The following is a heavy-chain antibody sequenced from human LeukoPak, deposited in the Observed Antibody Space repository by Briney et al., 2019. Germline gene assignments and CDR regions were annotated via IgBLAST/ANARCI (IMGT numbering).Heavy chain of an antibody. J-gene: IGHJ4*02. CDR3: ARGAQHGVYDSSGYFDY. D-gene: IGHD3-22*01. V-gene: IGHV4-34*01. CDR2: INHSGST. Sequence: PSETLSLTCAVYGGSFSGYYWSWIRQPPGKGLEWIGEINHSGSTNYNPSLKSRVTISVDTSNNQFSLKLSSVTAADTAVYYCARGAQHGVYDSSGYFDYWGQGSLVSVSS. CDR1: GGSFSGYY.